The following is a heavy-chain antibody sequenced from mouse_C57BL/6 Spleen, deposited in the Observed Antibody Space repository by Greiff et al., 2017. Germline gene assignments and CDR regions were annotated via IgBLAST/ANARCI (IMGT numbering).Heavy chain of an antibody. D-gene: IGHD1-1*01. V-gene: IGHV1-72*01. J-gene: IGHJ1*03. Sequence: QVHVKQPGAELVKPGASVKLSCKASGYTFTSYWMHWVKQRPGRGLEWIGRIDPNSGGTKYNEKFKSKATLTVDQPSSTAYMQLSSLTSEYAAVYYCTCYDYGSSNWYFDVWGTGTTVTVSS. CDR3: TCYDYGSSNWYFDV. CDR2: IDPNSGGT. CDR1: GYTFTSYW.